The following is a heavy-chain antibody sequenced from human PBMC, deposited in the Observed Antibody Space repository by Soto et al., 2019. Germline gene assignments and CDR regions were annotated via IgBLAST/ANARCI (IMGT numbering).Heavy chain of an antibody. CDR1: GGSFSGYY. V-gene: IGHV4-34*01. Sequence: SETLSLTCAVYGGSFSGYYWSWIRQPPGKGLEWIGEINHSGSTNYNPSLKSRVTISVDTSKNQFSLKLSSVTAADTAVYYCAREGRGVAATPSGIDVWGQGTTVTVYS. CDR2: INHSGST. D-gene: IGHD2-15*01. J-gene: IGHJ6*02. CDR3: AREGRGVAATPSGIDV.